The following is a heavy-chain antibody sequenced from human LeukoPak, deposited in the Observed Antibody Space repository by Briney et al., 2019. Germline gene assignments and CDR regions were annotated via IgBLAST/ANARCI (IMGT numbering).Heavy chain of an antibody. V-gene: IGHV1-2*02. Sequence: ASVKVSCKASGYTFTGYYMHWVRQAPGQGLEWVGWINPNSGGTNYAQKFQGRVTMTRDTSISTAYMELSRLRSDDTAVYYCARDYYDSSGYYFARWFDPWGQGTLVTVSS. CDR3: ARDYYDSSGYYFARWFDP. J-gene: IGHJ5*02. CDR1: GYTFTGYY. D-gene: IGHD3-22*01. CDR2: INPNSGGT.